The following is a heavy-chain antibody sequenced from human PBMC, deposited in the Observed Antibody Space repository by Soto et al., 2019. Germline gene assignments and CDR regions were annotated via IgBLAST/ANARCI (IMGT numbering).Heavy chain of an antibody. J-gene: IGHJ1*01. CDR2: INPIFGTA. Sequence: QVQLVQSGAEVKKPGSSVKVSCKASGGTFSTYPISWVRQAPGQGLEWMGGINPIFGTANYAQKLQGRVTKTADESTTTAYMQLSSLRSDDTAVYYCARLRASNYEAYQHWGQGTLVTVSS. V-gene: IGHV1-69*12. CDR3: ARLRASNYEAYQH. D-gene: IGHD4-4*01. CDR1: GGTFSTYP.